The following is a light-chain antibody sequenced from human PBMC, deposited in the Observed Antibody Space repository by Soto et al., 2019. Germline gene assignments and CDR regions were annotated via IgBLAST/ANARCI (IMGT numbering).Light chain of an antibody. CDR1: VSDVRNYNY. Sequence: QSALTQPRSMSGSPGQSVTISCTGSVSDVRNYNYVSWYQQHPGKAPKLILYDVTQRPSGVPDRFSGSKSGITASLTISGLQAEDEADYYCCSYAGSSIFYVFGTGTKVTVL. CDR3: CSYAGSSIFYV. CDR2: DVT. V-gene: IGLV2-11*01. J-gene: IGLJ1*01.